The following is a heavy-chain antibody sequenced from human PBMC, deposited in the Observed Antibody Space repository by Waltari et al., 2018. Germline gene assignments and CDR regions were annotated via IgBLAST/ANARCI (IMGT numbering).Heavy chain of an antibody. J-gene: IGHJ4*02. CDR1: DSTFAYSW. V-gene: IGHV3-7*01. CDR3: ATQSWSNFEY. D-gene: IGHD3-3*01. Sequence: EVQLVASGGGLVQPGGSLRLSCAASDSTFAYSWVTWVRQAPGKGLEWVANIKEDGSEKYYVDSVKGRFTISRDNAKNSLYLQMSSLRVEDTAVYYCATQSWSNFEYWGQGTLVTVSS. CDR2: IKEDGSEK.